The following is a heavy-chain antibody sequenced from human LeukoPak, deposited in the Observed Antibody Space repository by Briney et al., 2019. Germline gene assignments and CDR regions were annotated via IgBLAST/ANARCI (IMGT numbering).Heavy chain of an antibody. CDR1: GGSIFSSTHH. CDR3: ARVTGYRIEDYFDY. J-gene: IGHJ4*02. V-gene: IGHV4-61*05. Sequence: PSETLSLTCTVSGGSIFSSTHHWGWIRQPPGKGLEWIGYIYYSGSTNYNPSLKSRVTISVETSKNEFSLKLRSVTAADTAVYYCARVTGYRIEDYFDYWGQGTLVTVSS. D-gene: IGHD6-13*01. CDR2: IYYSGST.